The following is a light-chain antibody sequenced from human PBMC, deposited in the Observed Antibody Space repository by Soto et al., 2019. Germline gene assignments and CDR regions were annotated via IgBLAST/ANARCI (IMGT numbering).Light chain of an antibody. Sequence: EIVLTQSPGTLSLSPGERATLSCRSSQSVSSNYLAWYQQKPGQAPRLLIYGASSRGTGIPDRFSGSGSGTDFTLTISRLEPEDFAVYYCQQYGTSPLTFGGGTTIQIK. V-gene: IGKV3-20*01. CDR2: GAS. CDR3: QQYGTSPLT. J-gene: IGKJ4*01. CDR1: QSVSSNY.